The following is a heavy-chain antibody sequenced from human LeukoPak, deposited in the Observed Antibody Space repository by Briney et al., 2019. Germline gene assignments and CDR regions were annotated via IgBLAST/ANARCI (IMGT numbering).Heavy chain of an antibody. CDR2: ISSSGSTI. Sequence: GGSLRLSCAASGFTFSSYEMNWVRQAPGKGLEWVSYISSSGSTIYYADSVKGRFTISRDNSKNTLYLQMNSLRAEDTAVYYCARVSCSSTSCYNFDYWGQGTLVTVSS. D-gene: IGHD2-2*02. V-gene: IGHV3-48*03. J-gene: IGHJ4*02. CDR3: ARVSCSSTSCYNFDY. CDR1: GFTFSSYE.